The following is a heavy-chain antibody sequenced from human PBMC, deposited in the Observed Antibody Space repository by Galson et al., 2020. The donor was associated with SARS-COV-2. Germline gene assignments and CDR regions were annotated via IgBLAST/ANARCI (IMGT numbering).Heavy chain of an antibody. D-gene: IGHD6-19*01. Sequence: SETLSLTCTVSGASISSGSYYWSWIRQPAGQGLEWIGRIYTSGTTSYNPSLKSRVTISVDTSKNQFSLSLSSVTAADTAVYYCARGPVAGTGDLGPGTLVTFSS. V-gene: IGHV4-61*02. CDR2: IYTSGTT. CDR3: ARGPVAGTGD. CDR1: GASISSGSYY. J-gene: IGHJ4*02.